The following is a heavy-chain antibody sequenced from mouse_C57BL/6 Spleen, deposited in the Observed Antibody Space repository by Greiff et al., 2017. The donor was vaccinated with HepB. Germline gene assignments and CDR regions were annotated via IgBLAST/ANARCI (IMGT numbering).Heavy chain of an antibody. CDR2: IDPSDSYT. CDR1: GYTFTSYW. D-gene: IGHD2-4*01. J-gene: IGHJ2*01. Sequence: QVQLQQPGAELVMPGASVKLSCKASGYTFTSYWMHWVKQRPGQGLEWIGEIDPSDSYTNYNQKFKGKSTLTVDKSSSTAYMQLSSLTSEDSAVYYCARKGGLPSYYFDYWGQGTTLTVSS. V-gene: IGHV1-69*01. CDR3: ARKGGLPSYYFDY.